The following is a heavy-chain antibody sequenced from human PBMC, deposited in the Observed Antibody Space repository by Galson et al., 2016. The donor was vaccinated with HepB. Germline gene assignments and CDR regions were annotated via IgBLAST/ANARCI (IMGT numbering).Heavy chain of an antibody. CDR2: ITSRSPAI. CDR1: GFTLSSYS. J-gene: IGHJ6*02. D-gene: IGHD6-13*01. Sequence: SLRLSCAASGFTLSSYSVNWVRQTPGKGLEWVSYITSRSPAIYYADYVKGRFTISRDNARNSLYLQMNSLRAEDTAVYCCARGGTGSSSFSYYYYGMEVWGQGTTVTVSS. V-gene: IGHV3-48*04. CDR3: ARGGTGSSSFSYYYYGMEV.